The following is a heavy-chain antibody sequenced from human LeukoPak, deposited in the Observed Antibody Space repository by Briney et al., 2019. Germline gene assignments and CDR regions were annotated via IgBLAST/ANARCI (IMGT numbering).Heavy chain of an antibody. CDR1: GFTFSNSW. CDR2: IKEDGSEK. V-gene: IGHV3-7*05. Sequence: PGGSLRLSCAASGFTFSNSWMSWVRQAPGKGLEWVANIKEDGSEKYYVDSVKGRFTISTDSAKNSLFLQMNSLRAEDTAVYYCARHNKIFGVVSYFDYWGQGTLVTVSS. D-gene: IGHD3-3*01. CDR3: ARHNKIFGVVSYFDY. J-gene: IGHJ4*02.